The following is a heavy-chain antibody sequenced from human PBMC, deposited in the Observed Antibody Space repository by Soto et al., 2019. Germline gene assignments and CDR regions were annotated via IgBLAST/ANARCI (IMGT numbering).Heavy chain of an antibody. V-gene: IGHV3-23*01. CDR2: ITGSGGNT. CDR3: AKGTLPTTVTTFDY. CDR1: GFTFTNYA. J-gene: IGHJ4*02. D-gene: IGHD4-17*01. Sequence: EVQLLESGGGLVQPGGSLRLSCAASGFTFTNYAMTWVRQAPGKGLEWVSSITGSGGNTYFAYSVKGRFTISRDTSKNTLYLQMNSLRAEDTALYYCAKGTLPTTVTTFDYWGQGTLVTVSS.